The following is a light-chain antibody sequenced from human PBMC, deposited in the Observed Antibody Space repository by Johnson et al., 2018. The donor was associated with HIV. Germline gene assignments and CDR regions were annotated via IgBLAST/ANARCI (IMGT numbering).Light chain of an antibody. V-gene: IGLV1-51*02. CDR2: ETN. CDR1: SSNVGNNY. CDR3: GTWDSSLSAYV. J-gene: IGLJ1*01. Sequence: QSVLTQPPSVSAAPGQKVTISCSGSSSNVGNNYVSWYQQLPGAAPKLLIYETNKRPSGIPDRFSGSKSGTSATLGITGLQTGDEAYYYCGTWDSSLSAYVFGTGTKVTVL.